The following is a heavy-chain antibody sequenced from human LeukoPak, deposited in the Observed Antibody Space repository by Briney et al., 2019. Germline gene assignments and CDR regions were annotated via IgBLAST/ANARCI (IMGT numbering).Heavy chain of an antibody. Sequence: GGSLRLSCAASGFTFSDYWMHWVRQAPGKGLEWVSAISGSGGSTYYADSVKGRFTISRDNAKNSLYLQMNSLRAEDTAVYYCARVLLYNAFDYWGQGTLVTVSS. CDR2: ISGSGGST. V-gene: IGHV3-23*01. J-gene: IGHJ4*02. CDR1: GFTFSDYW. D-gene: IGHD3-10*01. CDR3: ARVLLYNAFDY.